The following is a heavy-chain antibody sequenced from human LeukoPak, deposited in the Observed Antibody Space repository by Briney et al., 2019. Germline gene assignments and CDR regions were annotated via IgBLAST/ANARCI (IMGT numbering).Heavy chain of an antibody. CDR3: ARDPIGVEDAFDI. CDR2: ISSSSSNI. J-gene: IGHJ3*02. V-gene: IGHV3-21*01. Sequence: GGSLRLSCAASGFTFSSYSKNWVRQAPGKGLEWVSSISSSSSNIYYADSVKGRFTISRDNAKNSLYLQMNSLSAEDTAVYYCARDPIGVEDAFDIWGQGTLVTVSS. CDR1: GFTFSSYS. D-gene: IGHD3-3*01.